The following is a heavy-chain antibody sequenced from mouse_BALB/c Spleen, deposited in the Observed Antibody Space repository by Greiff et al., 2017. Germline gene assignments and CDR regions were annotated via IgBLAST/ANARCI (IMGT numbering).Heavy chain of an antibody. CDR1: GFTFSSYA. D-gene: IGHD1-1*01. CDR3: ARDGSSYGAMDY. CDR2: ISSGGSYT. Sequence: DVHLVESGGGLVKPGGSLKLSCAASGFTFSSYAMSWVRQSPEKRLEWVAEISSGGSYTYYPDTVTGRFTISRDNAKNTLYLEMSSLRSEDTAMYYCARDGSSYGAMDYWGQGTSVTVSS. V-gene: IGHV5-9-4*01. J-gene: IGHJ4*01.